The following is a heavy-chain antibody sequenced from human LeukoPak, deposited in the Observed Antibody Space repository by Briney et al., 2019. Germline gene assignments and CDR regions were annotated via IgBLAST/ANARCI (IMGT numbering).Heavy chain of an antibody. CDR1: GFTFSNYA. Sequence: GGSLRLSCEASGFTFSNYAMSWVRQAPGKGLEWVSGISYSGENTYYADSVKGRFTISRDNSKNTLYLQMNSLRAEDTAIYYCARNSGWPYFDYWGQGTLVTVSS. CDR3: ARNSGWPYFDY. D-gene: IGHD6-19*01. J-gene: IGHJ4*02. CDR2: ISYSGENT. V-gene: IGHV3-23*01.